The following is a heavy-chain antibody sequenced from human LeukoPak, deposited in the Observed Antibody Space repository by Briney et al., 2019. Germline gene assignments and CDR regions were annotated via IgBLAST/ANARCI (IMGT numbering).Heavy chain of an antibody. CDR2: ISYDGSNK. D-gene: IGHD2-2*01. V-gene: IGHV3-30-3*01. J-gene: IGHJ6*02. CDR1: GFTFSSYA. CDR3: ARERDIVVVPAAMRYYYGMDV. Sequence: GGSLRLSCAASGFTFSSYAMHWVRQAPGKGLEWVAVISYDGSNKYYADSVKGRFTISRDNSKNTLYLQMNSLRAEDTAVYYCARERDIVVVPAAMRYYYGMDVWGQGTTVTVSS.